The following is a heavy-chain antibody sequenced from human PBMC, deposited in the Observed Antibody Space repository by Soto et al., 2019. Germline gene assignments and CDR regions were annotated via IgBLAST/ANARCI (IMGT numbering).Heavy chain of an antibody. CDR1: GVTFISYS. CDR2: ISSSSTI. CDR3: ARETDFWSGYRLNWFDP. J-gene: IGHJ5*02. V-gene: IGHV3-48*02. D-gene: IGHD3-3*01. Sequence: GGSLRLSCAASGVTFISYSMNWVRQATGKGLEWVSYISSSSTIYYADSVKGRFTISRDNSKNSLYLQMNSLRDEDTAVYYCARETDFWSGYRLNWFDPWGQGTLVTVSS.